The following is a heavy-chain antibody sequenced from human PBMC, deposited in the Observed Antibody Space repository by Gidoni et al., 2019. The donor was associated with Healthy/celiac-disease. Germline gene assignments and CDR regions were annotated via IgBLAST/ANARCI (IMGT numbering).Heavy chain of an antibody. Sequence: EVQLVESGGGLVKPGGSLRLSCAASGLTFSSYSMNSVRQAPGKGLEWVSSISSSSSYIYYADSVKGRFTISRDNAKNSLYLQMNSLRAEDTAVYYCARGGYDILTGYVIDYWGQGTLVTVSS. J-gene: IGHJ4*02. D-gene: IGHD3-9*01. V-gene: IGHV3-21*01. CDR1: GLTFSSYS. CDR3: ARGGYDILTGYVIDY. CDR2: ISSSSSYI.